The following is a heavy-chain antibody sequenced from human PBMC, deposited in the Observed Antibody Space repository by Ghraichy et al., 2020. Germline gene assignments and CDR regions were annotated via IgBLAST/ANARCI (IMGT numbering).Heavy chain of an antibody. J-gene: IGHJ3*02. D-gene: IGHD3-16*01. V-gene: IGHV3-48*01. Sequence: GESLNISCAASGFTFSSYSMNWVRQAPGKGLEWVSYISSGSSTIYYADSVKGRFIISRDNAKNSLYLQMNSLRAEDTAVYYCATDWVGGLDIWGQGTMVTVSS. CDR1: GFTFSSYS. CDR3: ATDWVGGLDI. CDR2: ISSGSSTI.